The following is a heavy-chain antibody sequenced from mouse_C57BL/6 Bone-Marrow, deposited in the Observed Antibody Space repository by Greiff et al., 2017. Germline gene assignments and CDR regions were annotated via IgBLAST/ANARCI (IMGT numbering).Heavy chain of an antibody. Sequence: VNVVESGAELAKPGASVKLSCKASGYTFTSYWMHWVKQRPGQGLEWIGYINPSSGYTKYNQKFKDKATLTADKSSSTAYMQLSSLTYEDSAVYYCAREGYWDYSNYGYYAMDYWGQGTSVTVSS. CDR2: INPSSGYT. CDR1: GYTFTSYW. J-gene: IGHJ4*01. D-gene: IGHD2-5*01. V-gene: IGHV1-7*01. CDR3: AREGYWDYSNYGYYAMDY.